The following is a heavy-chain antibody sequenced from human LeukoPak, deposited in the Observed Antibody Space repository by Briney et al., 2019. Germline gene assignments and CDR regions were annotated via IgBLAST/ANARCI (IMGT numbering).Heavy chain of an antibody. D-gene: IGHD3-10*01. J-gene: IGHJ4*02. CDR1: GGSFSGYY. Sequence: SETLSLTCAVYGGSFSGYYWSWIRQPPGKGLEWIGEINHSGSTNYNPSLKSRVTISVDTSKNQFSLKLSSVTAADTAVYYCARVPSASLGELPDYWGQGTLVTVSS. CDR3: ARVPSASLGELPDY. CDR2: INHSGST. V-gene: IGHV4-34*01.